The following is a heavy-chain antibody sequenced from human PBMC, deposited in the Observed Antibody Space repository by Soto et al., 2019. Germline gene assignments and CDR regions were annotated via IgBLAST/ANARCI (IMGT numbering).Heavy chain of an antibody. Sequence: QVQLVQSGAEVKKPGSSVKVSCKASGGTFSSYAISWVRQAPGQGLEWMGGIIPIFGTANYAQKFQGRVTIAADKSTNTAYMELSSLRSEDTAVYYCASEGAIAAAGSGYWFDPWGQGTLVTVSS. CDR2: IIPIFGTA. CDR1: GGTFSSYA. CDR3: ASEGAIAAAGSGYWFDP. V-gene: IGHV1-69*06. J-gene: IGHJ5*02. D-gene: IGHD6-13*01.